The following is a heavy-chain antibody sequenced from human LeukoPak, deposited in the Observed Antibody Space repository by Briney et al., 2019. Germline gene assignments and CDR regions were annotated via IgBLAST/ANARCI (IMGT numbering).Heavy chain of an antibody. CDR2: ISSSSSYI. D-gene: IGHD6-13*01. V-gene: IGHV3-21*01. CDR1: GFTFSSYS. CDR3: ARDSQLSLGLSIAAASDY. J-gene: IGHJ4*02. Sequence: PGGSLRLSCAASGFTFSSYSMNWVRQAPGKGLEWVSSISSSSSYIYYADSVKGRFTISRDNAKNSLYLQMNSLRAEDTAVYYCARDSQLSLGLSIAAASDYWGQGTLVTVSS.